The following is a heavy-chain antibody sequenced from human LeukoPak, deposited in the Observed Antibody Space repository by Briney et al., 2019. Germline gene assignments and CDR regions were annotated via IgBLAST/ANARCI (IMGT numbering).Heavy chain of an antibody. Sequence: PGGSLRLSCAASGFTFSSYSMNSVRQAPGKGLEWISYISSDSSTVYFADSVKGRFTISIDNAKNSLYLQMNSLRAEDTAVYFCARDKTYSDFWLWGQGTLVTVSS. V-gene: IGHV3-48*01. D-gene: IGHD3-3*01. CDR2: ISSDSSTV. CDR1: GFTFSSYS. J-gene: IGHJ4*02. CDR3: ARDKTYSDFWL.